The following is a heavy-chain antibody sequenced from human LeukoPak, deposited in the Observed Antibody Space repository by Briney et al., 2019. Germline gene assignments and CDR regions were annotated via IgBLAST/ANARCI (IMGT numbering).Heavy chain of an antibody. CDR3: AGGEAVAGNDY. CDR1: EFTFSNYW. V-gene: IGHV3-7*04. D-gene: IGHD6-19*01. J-gene: IGHJ4*02. CDR2: IKEDGSKI. Sequence: GGSLRLSCAASEFTFSNYWMSWVRQAPGKGLEWVANIKEDGSKIYYVDSVKGRFTTSRDNTKSSLYLRMNSLRAEDTAVYYCAGGEAVAGNDYWGQGTLVTVSS.